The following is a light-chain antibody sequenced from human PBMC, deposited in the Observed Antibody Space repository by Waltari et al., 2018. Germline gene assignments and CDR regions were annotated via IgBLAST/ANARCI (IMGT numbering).Light chain of an antibody. V-gene: IGLV2-14*03. CDR1: FSDVVAYDY. CDR2: DVT. Sequence: QSPLTQPASVSGSPGQSITLSCTAAFSDVVAYDYVSWYQQPPGRAPKLLIYDVTHRPSGVSDRLSGSKSGNTASLTISGLQPEDEADYYCSSYTTRGTWVFGGGTKLTVL. J-gene: IGLJ3*02. CDR3: SSYTTRGTWV.